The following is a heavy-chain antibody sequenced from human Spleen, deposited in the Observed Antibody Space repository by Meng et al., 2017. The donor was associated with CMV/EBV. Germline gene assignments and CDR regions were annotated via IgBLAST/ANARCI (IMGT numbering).Heavy chain of an antibody. Sequence: SGGSISSGNYYWTWIRQPPGKGLEWIGYIYYRGHTYYNPSLKSRVTMSEDTSKNQFSLRLSSVTAADTAVYYCARGLADDALGNWFDPWGQGTLVTVSS. CDR3: ARGLADDALGNWFDP. D-gene: IGHD1-1*01. CDR2: IYYRGHT. CDR1: GGSISSGNYY. J-gene: IGHJ5*02. V-gene: IGHV4-30-4*08.